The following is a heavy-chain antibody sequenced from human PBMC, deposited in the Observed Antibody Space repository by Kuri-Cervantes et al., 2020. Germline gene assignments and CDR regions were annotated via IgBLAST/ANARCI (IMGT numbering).Heavy chain of an antibody. V-gene: IGHV3-9*01. J-gene: IGHJ4*02. CDR3: AKGLWFGELLSYFDY. D-gene: IGHD3-10*01. CDR2: ISWNSGSI. CDR1: GFTFDDYA. Sequence: SLKISCAASGFTFDDYAMHWVRQAPGKGLEWVSGISWNSGSIGYADSVKGRFTISRDNAKNSLYLQVNSLRAEDTALYYCAKGLWFGELLSYFDYWGQGTLVTVSS.